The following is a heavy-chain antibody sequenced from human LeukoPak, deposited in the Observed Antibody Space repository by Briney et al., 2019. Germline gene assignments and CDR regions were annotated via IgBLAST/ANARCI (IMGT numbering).Heavy chain of an antibody. J-gene: IGHJ4*02. V-gene: IGHV1-46*01. D-gene: IGHD3-10*01. CDR2: INPNGGST. CDR1: GYTFTSYY. Sequence: ASVKVSCKASGYTFTSYYMHWVRQAPGQGLEWMGIINPNGGSTSYAQKLQGRVTVTGDTSTSTVYMELRGLRSEDAAVYYCARTMIRGVNHYFDYWGQGTLVTVSS. CDR3: ARTMIRGVNHYFDY.